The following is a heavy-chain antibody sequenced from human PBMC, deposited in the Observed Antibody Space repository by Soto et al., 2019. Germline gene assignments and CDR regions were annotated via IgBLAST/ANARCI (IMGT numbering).Heavy chain of an antibody. Sequence: SETLSLTCTVSGGSISSYYWSWIRQPPGKGLEWIGYIYYSGSTNYNPSLKSRVTISVDTSKNQFSLKLSSVTAADTAVYYCARHRLAGWFDPWGQGTLVTVSS. CDR1: GGSISSYY. CDR3: ARHRLAGWFDP. J-gene: IGHJ5*02. V-gene: IGHV4-59*08. CDR2: IYYSGST. D-gene: IGHD3-10*01.